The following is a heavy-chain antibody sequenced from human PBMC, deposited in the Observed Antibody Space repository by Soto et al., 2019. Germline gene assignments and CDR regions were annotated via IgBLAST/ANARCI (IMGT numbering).Heavy chain of an antibody. CDR1: GFTFSTYS. CDR2: ISTGSSSI. V-gene: IGHV3-48*01. CDR3: ARVRGAGMDV. Sequence: EVQLAESGGDLVQPGGSLRLSCVASGFTFSTYSMNWVRQAPGKGLEWVSYISTGSSSIFYAGSVRGRFTISRDNARNSLYLQMNTLRAEDTGVYYCARVRGAGMDVWGQGTTVTVSS. D-gene: IGHD4-17*01. J-gene: IGHJ6*02.